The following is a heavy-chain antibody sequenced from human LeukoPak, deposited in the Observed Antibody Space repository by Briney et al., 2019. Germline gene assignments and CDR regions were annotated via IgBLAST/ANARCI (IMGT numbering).Heavy chain of an antibody. J-gene: IGHJ4*02. Sequence: GGSLRLSCAASGFTFSSYGMHWVRQAPGKGLEWVAVISYDGSNKYYADSVKGRFTISRDNSKNTLCLQMNSLRAEDTAVYYCAKDHSGYDIDYWGQGTLVTVSS. V-gene: IGHV3-30*18. CDR1: GFTFSSYG. CDR2: ISYDGSNK. D-gene: IGHD5-12*01. CDR3: AKDHSGYDIDY.